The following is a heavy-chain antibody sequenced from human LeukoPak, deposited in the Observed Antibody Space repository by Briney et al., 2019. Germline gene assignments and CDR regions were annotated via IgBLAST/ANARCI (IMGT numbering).Heavy chain of an antibody. CDR2: ISSSSSYI. J-gene: IGHJ4*02. CDR3: ARGPADSSGYYWSRFDY. Sequence: GGSLRLSCAASGFTFSSYSMNWVRQAPGKGLEWVSSISSSSSYIYYADSVKGRLTISRDNAKNSLYLQMNSLRAEDTAVYYCARGPADSSGYYWSRFDYWGQGTLVTVSS. D-gene: IGHD3-22*01. CDR1: GFTFSSYS. V-gene: IGHV3-21*01.